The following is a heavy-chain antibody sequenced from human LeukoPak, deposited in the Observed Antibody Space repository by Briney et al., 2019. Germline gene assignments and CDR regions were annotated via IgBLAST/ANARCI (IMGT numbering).Heavy chain of an antibody. V-gene: IGHV3-23*01. J-gene: IGHJ5*02. D-gene: IGHD3-16*01. CDR2: VSGGGGNT. Sequence: HPGGSLRLSCAASGFTFSSYAMSWVRQAPGKGLEWVSSVSGGGGNTYYADSVKGRFTISRDNSKNTLFLQMNSLRAEDTALYYCAKDPFGSSQNWFDPGGHGTLVTVSS. CDR3: AKDPFGSSQNWFDP. CDR1: GFTFSSYA.